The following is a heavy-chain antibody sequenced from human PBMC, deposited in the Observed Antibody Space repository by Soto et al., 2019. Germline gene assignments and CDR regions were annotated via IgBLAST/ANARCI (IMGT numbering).Heavy chain of an antibody. CDR3: ARATTIFGVVPLFDY. V-gene: IGHV4-31*03. J-gene: IGHJ4*02. D-gene: IGHD3-3*01. Sequence: QVQLQESGPGLVKPSQTLSLTCTVSGGSISSGGYYWSWIRQHPGKGLEWIGYIYYSGSTYYNPSLKSRVTISVDTSKNQFSLKLSSVTAADTAMYYCARATTIFGVVPLFDYWGQGTLVTVSS. CDR1: GGSISSGGYY. CDR2: IYYSGST.